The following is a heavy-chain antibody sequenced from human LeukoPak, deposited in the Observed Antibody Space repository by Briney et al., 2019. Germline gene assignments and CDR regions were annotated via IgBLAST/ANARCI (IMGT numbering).Heavy chain of an antibody. D-gene: IGHD1-26*01. Sequence: SETLSLTCTVSGDSIGSSNYFWDWIRQPPGKGLEWIGSIYYGGSSYYNSSLKSRVTISVDTSKNQFSLKLSSVTAADTAVYYCARHRSGTYYRFDYWGQGTLVTVSS. CDR2: IYYGGSS. J-gene: IGHJ4*02. CDR1: GDSIGSSNYF. CDR3: ARHRSGTYYRFDY. V-gene: IGHV4-39*01.